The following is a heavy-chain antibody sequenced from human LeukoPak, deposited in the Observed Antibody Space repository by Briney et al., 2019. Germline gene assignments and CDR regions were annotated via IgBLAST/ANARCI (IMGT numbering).Heavy chain of an antibody. V-gene: IGHV1-18*01. Sequence: ASVKVSCKASGYTFTSYGISWVRQAPGQGLEWMGWISAYNGNTNYAQKLQGRDTMTTDTSTSTAYMELRSLRSDDTAVYYCARVRFLEWFMDVWGKGTTVTVSS. J-gene: IGHJ6*03. CDR2: ISAYNGNT. CDR3: ARVRFLEWFMDV. CDR1: GYTFTSYG. D-gene: IGHD3-3*01.